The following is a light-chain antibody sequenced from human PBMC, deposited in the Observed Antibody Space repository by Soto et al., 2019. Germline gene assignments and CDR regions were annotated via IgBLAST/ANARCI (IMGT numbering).Light chain of an antibody. CDR3: SSYTTSAPYV. J-gene: IGLJ1*01. V-gene: IGLV2-14*01. CDR1: SSDVGAYNF. Sequence: QSALTQPASVSGSPGQSITISCTGTSSDVGAYNFVSWYQHHPGRAPKLIIYEVTIRPSGVSNRFSGSKSGNTASLTISGLQAEDEADSYCSSYTTSAPYVFGSGTKLTVL. CDR2: EVT.